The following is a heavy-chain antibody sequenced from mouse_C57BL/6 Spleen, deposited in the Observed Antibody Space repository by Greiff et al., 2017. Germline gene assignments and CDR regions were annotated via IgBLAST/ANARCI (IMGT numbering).Heavy chain of an antibody. J-gene: IGHJ2*01. CDR1: GYTFTSYW. Sequence: VQLQQPGAELVRPGSSVKLSCKASGYTFTSYWMDWVKQRPGQGLEWIGNIYPSDSETHYNQKFKDKATLTVDKSSSTAYMQLSSLTSEDSAVYYCARDGNYVEAYFDYWGQGTTLTVSS. V-gene: IGHV1-61*01. CDR3: ARDGNYVEAYFDY. CDR2: IYPSDSET. D-gene: IGHD2-1*01.